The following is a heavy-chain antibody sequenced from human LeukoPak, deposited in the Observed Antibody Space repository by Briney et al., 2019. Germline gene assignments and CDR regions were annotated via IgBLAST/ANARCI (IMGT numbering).Heavy chain of an antibody. CDR1: GFTFSSYA. V-gene: IGHV3-23*01. D-gene: IGHD3-10*02. Sequence: PGGSLRLSCAASGFTFSSYAMSWVRQAPGKGLEWVSAISGSGGSTYYADSVKGRFTISRDNSMNTLYLQMNSLRAEDTAVYYCAKLYVLPVYYMDVWGKGTTVTVSS. CDR3: AKLYVLPVYYMDV. J-gene: IGHJ6*03. CDR2: ISGSGGST.